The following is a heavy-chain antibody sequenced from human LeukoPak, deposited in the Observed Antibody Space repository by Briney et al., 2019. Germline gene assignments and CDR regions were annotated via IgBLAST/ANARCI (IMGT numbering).Heavy chain of an antibody. D-gene: IGHD1-26*01. CDR2: IDGDGSST. J-gene: IGHJ3*02. Sequence: PGGSLRLSCPASGFTFSRYWMHWVRQVPGKGLVWVSRIDGDGSSTSYADFVKGRFTISRDNAQNTLYLQMNSLRVEDTAVYYCIRDYGAVGATNAFDIWGQGTMVTVSS. V-gene: IGHV3-74*01. CDR1: GFTFSRYW. CDR3: IRDYGAVGATNAFDI.